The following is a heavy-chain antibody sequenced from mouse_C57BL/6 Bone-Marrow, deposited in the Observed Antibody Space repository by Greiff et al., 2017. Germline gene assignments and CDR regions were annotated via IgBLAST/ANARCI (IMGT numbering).Heavy chain of an antibody. D-gene: IGHD1-1*01. V-gene: IGHV1-59*01. CDR3: AREPITTVHYAMDY. J-gene: IGHJ4*01. Sequence: QVQLQQSGAELVRPGPSVKLSCKASGYTFTSYWMHWVKQRPGQGLEWIGVIDPSDSYTNYNQKFKGKATLTVDTSSSPSYMQLSSLTSEDSAVYYGAREPITTVHYAMDYWGQGTSVTVSS. CDR1: GYTFTSYW. CDR2: IDPSDSYT.